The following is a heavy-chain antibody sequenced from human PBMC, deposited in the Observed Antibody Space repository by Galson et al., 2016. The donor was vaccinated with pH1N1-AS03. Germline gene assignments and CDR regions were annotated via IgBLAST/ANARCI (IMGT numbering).Heavy chain of an antibody. CDR3: ARFDPFISVGINTYYYGLDV. Sequence: QSGAEVKKPGQSLRISCKGSGYRFASYWITWVRQVPGKGLEWMGNFDPNDSNTMYRPSLQGPVTFSSDRSINTACLEWNTLGASDTSLYYCARFDPFISVGINTYYYGLDVWGQGTTVTVS. J-gene: IGHJ6*02. D-gene: IGHD1-26*01. V-gene: IGHV5-10-1*04. CDR1: GYRFASYW. CDR2: FDPNDSNT.